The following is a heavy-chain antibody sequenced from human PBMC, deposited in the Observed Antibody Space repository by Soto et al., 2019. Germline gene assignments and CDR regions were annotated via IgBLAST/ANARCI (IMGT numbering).Heavy chain of an antibody. CDR2: ISGSGGST. Sequence: GGSLRLSCAASGFTFSSYAMSWVRQAPGKGLEWVSAISGSGGSTYYADSVKGRFTISRYNSKNTLYLQMNSLRAEDTAVFYCAKDYGDYVGYYYYMDVWGKGTTVTVSS. V-gene: IGHV3-23*01. J-gene: IGHJ6*03. D-gene: IGHD4-17*01. CDR3: AKDYGDYVGYYYYMDV. CDR1: GFTFSSYA.